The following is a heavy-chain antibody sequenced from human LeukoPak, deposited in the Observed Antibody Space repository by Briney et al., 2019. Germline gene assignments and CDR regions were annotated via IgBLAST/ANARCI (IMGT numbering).Heavy chain of an antibody. CDR2: ISYDGSNK. CDR3: ARTYYDFWSGYRTYWYFDL. J-gene: IGHJ2*01. Sequence: GGSLRLSCAASGFTFSSYAMHWVRQAPGKGLEWVAVISYDGSNKYYADSVKGRFTISRDNSKNTLYLQMNSLRAEDAAVYYCARTYYDFWSGYRTYWYFDLWGRGTLVTVSS. D-gene: IGHD3-3*01. V-gene: IGHV3-30-3*01. CDR1: GFTFSSYA.